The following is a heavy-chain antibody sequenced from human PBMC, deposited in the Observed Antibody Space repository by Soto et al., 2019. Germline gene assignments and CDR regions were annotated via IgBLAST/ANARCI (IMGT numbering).Heavy chain of an antibody. Sequence: ASVKVSCKASGYSLTSLDINWVRQTTGQGLEWMGWMQPSSGRTGYAQKFQGRVTMTRDTSINTAYMELSSLTSDDTAFYYCARGVTAGVDYWGQGTLVTVSS. D-gene: IGHD1-26*01. CDR2: MQPSSGRT. J-gene: IGHJ4*02. V-gene: IGHV1-8*01. CDR3: ARGVTAGVDY. CDR1: GYSLTSLD.